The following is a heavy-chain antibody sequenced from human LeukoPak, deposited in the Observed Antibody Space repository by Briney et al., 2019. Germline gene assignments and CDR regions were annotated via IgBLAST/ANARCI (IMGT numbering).Heavy chain of an antibody. CDR1: GFTFSTYS. CDR2: ISAGSSTT. Sequence: GGSLRLSCAASGFTFSTYSMNWVRQAPGKGLEWVSYISAGSSTTYYADSVKGRFTISRDNAKNSLYLQMNSLRGEDTAVYYCARVRGLFGAYAVLDAFDMWGQGTMVTVSS. V-gene: IGHV3-48*04. CDR3: ARVRGLFGAYAVLDAFDM. D-gene: IGHD4-17*01. J-gene: IGHJ3*02.